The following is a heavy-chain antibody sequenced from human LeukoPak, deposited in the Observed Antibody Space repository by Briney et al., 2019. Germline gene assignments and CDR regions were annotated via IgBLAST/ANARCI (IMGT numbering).Heavy chain of an antibody. CDR1: GDSISSGDYY. Sequence: SETLSLTCTVSGDSISSGDYYWSWIPQPAGKGLEWIGRISSSGSTNYNPSLKSRVTISVDTSKNQFSLTLSSVTAADTAVYFCARGAYSYDSSGAFDIWGQGTMVTVSS. CDR3: ARGAYSYDSSGAFDI. J-gene: IGHJ3*02. CDR2: ISSSGST. V-gene: IGHV4-61*02. D-gene: IGHD3-22*01.